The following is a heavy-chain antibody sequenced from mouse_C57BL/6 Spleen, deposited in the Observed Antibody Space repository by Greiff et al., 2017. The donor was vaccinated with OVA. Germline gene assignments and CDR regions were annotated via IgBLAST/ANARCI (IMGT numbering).Heavy chain of an antibody. CDR1: GYSITSGYY. D-gene: IGHD1-1*01. CDR2: ISYDGSN. J-gene: IGHJ2*01. CDR3: AREGGYGSSPYFDY. Sequence: ESGPGLVKPSQSLSLTCSVTGYSITSGYYWNWIRQFPGNKLEWMGYISYDGSNNYNPSLKNRISITRDTSKNQFFLKLNSVTTEDTATYYSAREGGYGSSPYFDYWGQGTTLTVSS. V-gene: IGHV3-6*01.